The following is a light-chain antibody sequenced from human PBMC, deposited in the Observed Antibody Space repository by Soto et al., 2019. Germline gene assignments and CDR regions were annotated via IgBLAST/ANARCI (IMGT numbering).Light chain of an antibody. V-gene: IGKV1-5*03. CDR3: QLYNNYAWA. CDR1: QSIGNW. J-gene: IGKJ1*01. Sequence: DIQMTQSPSTLSASVGDRVTITCRASQSIGNWLAWYQQKPGKAPKLLVYMASSLQNGVPSMFSGSGSGTEFTLTISSLQPDDFATYYCQLYNNYAWAFGQGTRVEIK. CDR2: MAS.